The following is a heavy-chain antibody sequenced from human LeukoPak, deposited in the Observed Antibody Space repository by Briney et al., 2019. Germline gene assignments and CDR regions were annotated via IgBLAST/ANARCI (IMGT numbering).Heavy chain of an antibody. Sequence: GGSLRLSCAASGFNFIDYSMNWVRQAPGKGLEWVSSISSSSSYIYYADSVKGRFTISRDNAKNSLYLQMNSLRAEDTAVYYCARDPPYCSGGSCGYFDLWGRGTLVTVSS. V-gene: IGHV3-21*01. D-gene: IGHD2-15*01. CDR1: GFNFIDYS. CDR2: ISSSSSYI. CDR3: ARDPPYCSGGSCGYFDL. J-gene: IGHJ2*01.